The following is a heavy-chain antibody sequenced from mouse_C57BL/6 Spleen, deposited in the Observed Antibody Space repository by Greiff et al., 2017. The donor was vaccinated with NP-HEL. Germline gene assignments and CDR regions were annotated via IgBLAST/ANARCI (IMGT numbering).Heavy chain of an antibody. Sequence: EVQGVESGGGLVKPGGSLKLSCAASGFTFSSYAMSWVRQTPEKRLEWVATISDGGSYTYYPDNVKGRFTISRDNAKNNLYLQMSHLKSEDTAMYYCAKESNYDAMDYWGQGTSVTVSS. V-gene: IGHV5-4*01. J-gene: IGHJ4*01. D-gene: IGHD2-5*01. CDR3: AKESNYDAMDY. CDR1: GFTFSSYA. CDR2: ISDGGSYT.